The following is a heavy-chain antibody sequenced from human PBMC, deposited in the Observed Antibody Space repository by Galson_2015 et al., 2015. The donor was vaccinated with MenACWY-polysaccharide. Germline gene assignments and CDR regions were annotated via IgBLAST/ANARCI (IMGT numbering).Heavy chain of an antibody. D-gene: IGHD1-26*01. CDR3: AKGGREVDNWPDP. CDR2: ITDSGSST. V-gene: IGHV3-23*01. J-gene: IGHJ5*02. Sequence: SLRLSCAVSGFTFSSYVMSWVRQAPGRGLEWVSSITDSGSSTYYVDSVKGRFTISRDNSKNTLFPQMNSLRADDTAVYYCAKGGREVDNWPDPWGQGALVTVSS. CDR1: GFTFSSYV.